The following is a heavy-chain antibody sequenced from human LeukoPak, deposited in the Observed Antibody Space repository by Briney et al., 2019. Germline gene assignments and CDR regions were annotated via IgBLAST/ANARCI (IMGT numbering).Heavy chain of an antibody. Sequence: GGSLRLSCAASGFTFSSYPMHLVRQAPGKGLKWVAVISSDGTNQYYADSVKGRFTISRDNSKNTLYLQMNSLRAEDTAVYYCARDPTFRLRADCWGQGTLATVSS. D-gene: IGHD2-21*01. CDR2: ISSDGTNQ. V-gene: IGHV3-30*01. CDR1: GFTFSSYP. CDR3: ARDPTFRLRADC. J-gene: IGHJ4*02.